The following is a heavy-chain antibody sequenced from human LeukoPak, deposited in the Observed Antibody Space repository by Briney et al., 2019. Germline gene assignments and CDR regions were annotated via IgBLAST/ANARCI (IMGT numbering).Heavy chain of an antibody. CDR2: ISSSGSTI. D-gene: IGHD6-19*01. V-gene: IGHV3-11*04. CDR3: ARDQEAVAGRAFDY. J-gene: IGHJ4*02. CDR1: GFTFSDYY. Sequence: GGSLGLSCAASGFTFSDYYMSWIRQAPGKGLEWVSYISSSGSTIYYADSVKGRFTISRDNAKNSLYLQMNSLRAEDTAVYYCARDQEAVAGRAFDYWGQGTLVTVSS.